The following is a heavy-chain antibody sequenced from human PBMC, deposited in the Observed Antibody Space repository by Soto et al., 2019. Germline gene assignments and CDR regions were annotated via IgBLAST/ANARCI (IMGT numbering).Heavy chain of an antibody. D-gene: IGHD6-13*01. CDR1: GFTFSNYA. Sequence: EVQLLESGGGLVQPGGSLRPSCAASGFTFSNYAVTWIRQARGKGLEWVSTISGSGGSTYYADSVKGRFTISRDNSKNTLYLQMNSLRAEDTAVYYCAKDQGSSWYEIDYWGQGTLVIVSS. CDR2: ISGSGGST. CDR3: AKDQGSSWYEIDY. V-gene: IGHV3-23*01. J-gene: IGHJ4*02.